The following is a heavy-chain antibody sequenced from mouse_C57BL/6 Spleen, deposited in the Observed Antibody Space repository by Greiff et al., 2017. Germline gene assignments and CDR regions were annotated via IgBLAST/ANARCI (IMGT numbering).Heavy chain of an antibody. V-gene: IGHV14-1*01. J-gene: IGHJ3*01. CDR3: TPIPTAAWFAY. CDR1: GFNIKDYY. Sequence: EVQLQQSGAELVRPGASVKLSCTASGFNIKDYYMHWVKQRPEQGLEWIGRIDPEDGDTEYAPKFPGKATMTADTSSNTAYLPLSSLTSEDTAVYYCTPIPTAAWFAYWGQGTLVTVSA. D-gene: IGHD1-1*01. CDR2: IDPEDGDT.